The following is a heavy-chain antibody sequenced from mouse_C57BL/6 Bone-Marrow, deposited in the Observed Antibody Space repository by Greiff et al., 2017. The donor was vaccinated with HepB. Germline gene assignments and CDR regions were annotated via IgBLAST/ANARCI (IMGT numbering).Heavy chain of an antibody. Sequence: EVMLVESGGGLVKPGGSLKLSCAASGFTFSSYAMSWVRQTPEKRLEWVATISDGGSYTYYPDNVKGRFTISRDNAKNNLYLQMSSLKSEDTAMYYCARTYGNYAMDYWGQGTSVTVSS. D-gene: IGHD2-1*01. V-gene: IGHV5-4*03. J-gene: IGHJ4*01. CDR1: GFTFSSYA. CDR3: ARTYGNYAMDY. CDR2: ISDGGSYT.